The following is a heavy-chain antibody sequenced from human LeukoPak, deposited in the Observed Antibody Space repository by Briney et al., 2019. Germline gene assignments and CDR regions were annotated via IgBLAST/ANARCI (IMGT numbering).Heavy chain of an antibody. Sequence: PGGSLRLSCAASGFTFSDYYMSWVRQAPGKGLVWVSRINTDGSSTNYADSVKGRFTISRDNAKNTVYLQMNSLRAEDTAVFYCARGARGVVYDYFDSWGQGTPVTVSS. V-gene: IGHV3-74*01. CDR2: INTDGSST. CDR3: ARGARGVVYDYFDS. CDR1: GFTFSDYY. D-gene: IGHD3-10*01. J-gene: IGHJ4*02.